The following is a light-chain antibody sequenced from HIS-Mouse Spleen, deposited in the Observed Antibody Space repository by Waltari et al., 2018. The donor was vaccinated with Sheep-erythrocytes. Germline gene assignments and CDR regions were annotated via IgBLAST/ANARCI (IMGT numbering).Light chain of an antibody. J-gene: IGLJ2*01. CDR1: KLGDKS. Sequence: SYELTQPPSVSVSPGQTASITCSADKLGDKSACWYQQKPGQSPVLVIYQDSKRPSGIQERFSGANTGNTDTLTISGTQAMDEADYCCQAWVSSTAEVVFGGGTKLTVL. V-gene: IGLV3-1*01. CDR3: QAWVSSTAEVV. CDR2: QDS.